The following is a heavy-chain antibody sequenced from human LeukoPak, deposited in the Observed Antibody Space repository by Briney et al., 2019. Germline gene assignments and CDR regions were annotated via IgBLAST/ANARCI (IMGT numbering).Heavy chain of an antibody. V-gene: IGHV1-69*13. CDR1: GGTFSSYA. J-gene: IGHJ3*02. D-gene: IGHD2-15*01. Sequence: ASVKVSCKASGGTFSSYAISWVRQAPGQGLEWMGGIIPISGTANYAQKFQGRVTITADESTSTAYMELSSLRSEDTAVYYCARDDVEDGAFDIWGQGTMVTVSS. CDR2: IIPISGTA. CDR3: ARDDVEDGAFDI.